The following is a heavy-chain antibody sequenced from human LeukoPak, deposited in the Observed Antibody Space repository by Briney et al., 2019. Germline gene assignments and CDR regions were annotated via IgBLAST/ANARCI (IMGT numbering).Heavy chain of an antibody. Sequence: SETLSLTCTVSGGSISSNNYYWGWIRQPPGKGLEWIGSIYYSGSTYNNPSLKSRVAISVDTTKNQFSLKLTSVTAADTAVYYCASSPSGYWWNFDCWGQGTLVTVSS. CDR3: ASSPSGYWWNFDC. J-gene: IGHJ4*02. V-gene: IGHV4-39*01. CDR2: IYYSGST. D-gene: IGHD3-22*01. CDR1: GGSISSNNYY.